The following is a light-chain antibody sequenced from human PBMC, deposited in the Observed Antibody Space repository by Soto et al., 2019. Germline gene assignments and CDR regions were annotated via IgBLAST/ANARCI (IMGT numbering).Light chain of an antibody. J-gene: IGKJ4*01. CDR3: TQYYRLIT. V-gene: IGKV3-20*01. CDR1: QSVRSNY. Sequence: EIVLTQSPGTLSLSPGERATLSCRASQSVRSNYLAWYQQKPGQAPRLLIFGASSRATAIPDRFSGGWSGTDFTLTISRLEPEDFAVYYCTQYYRLITFGGGPKADIK. CDR2: GAS.